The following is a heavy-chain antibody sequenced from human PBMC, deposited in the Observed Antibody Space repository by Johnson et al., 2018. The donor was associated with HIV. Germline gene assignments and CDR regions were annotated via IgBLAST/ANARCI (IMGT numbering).Heavy chain of an antibody. V-gene: IGHV3-66*01. D-gene: IGHD3-10*01. J-gene: IGHJ3*02. CDR2: IYSGGST. CDR3: ASRSPLITMVRGDAFDI. Sequence: VQVVESGGGLVQPGGSLRLSCAASGFTVSSNYMSWVRQAPGKGLEWVSVIYSGGSTYYADSVKGRFTISRDNSKNTLYLQMNSLRAEDTAVYYCASRSPLITMVRGDAFDIWGQGTMVTVSS. CDR1: GFTVSSNY.